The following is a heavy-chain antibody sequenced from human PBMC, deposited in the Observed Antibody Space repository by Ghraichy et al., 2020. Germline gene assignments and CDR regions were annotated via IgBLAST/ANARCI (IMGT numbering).Heavy chain of an antibody. CDR1: GFTFSSYV. CDR3: AKDPRYCSSTSCSN. V-gene: IGHV3-23*01. D-gene: IGHD2-2*01. CDR2: VSCSGGST. J-gene: IGHJ4*02. Sequence: GGSLRLSCAASGFTFSSYVMSWVRQAPGEGLEWVSAVSCSGGSTYYADSVKGRFTISRDNSKNTLYLQMNSLRAEDAAVYYCAKDPRYCSSTSCSNWGQGTLVTVSS.